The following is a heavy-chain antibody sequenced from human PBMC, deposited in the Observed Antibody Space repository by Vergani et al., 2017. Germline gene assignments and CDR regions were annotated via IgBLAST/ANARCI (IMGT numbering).Heavy chain of an antibody. V-gene: IGHV1-2*02. CDR2: INPNSGGT. D-gene: IGHD2-2*01. Sequence: QVQLVQSGAEVQKPGASVKVSCKASGYTFTDYFMHWVRQAPGQGREWRGWINPNSGGTNYAQKFQGRVTMTRDTSISTAYMELSNMRSDDTAVYYCARVGTSSNRDYLDYWGQGTLVTVSS. CDR3: ARVGTSSNRDYLDY. CDR1: GYTFTDYF. J-gene: IGHJ4*02.